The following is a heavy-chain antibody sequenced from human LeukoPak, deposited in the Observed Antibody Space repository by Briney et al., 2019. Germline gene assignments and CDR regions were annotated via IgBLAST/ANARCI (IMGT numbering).Heavy chain of an antibody. CDR3: ARDIVVVGYYYYGMDV. D-gene: IGHD2-2*01. J-gene: IGHJ6*02. CDR1: GFPFSDYY. Sequence: PGGSLRLSCAASGFPFSDYYMSWIRQAPGKGLEWVSYISSSGSTIYYADSVKGRFTISRDNAKNSLYLQMNSLRAEDTAVYYCARDIVVVGYYYYGMDVWGQGTTVTVSS. CDR2: ISSSGSTI. V-gene: IGHV3-11*01.